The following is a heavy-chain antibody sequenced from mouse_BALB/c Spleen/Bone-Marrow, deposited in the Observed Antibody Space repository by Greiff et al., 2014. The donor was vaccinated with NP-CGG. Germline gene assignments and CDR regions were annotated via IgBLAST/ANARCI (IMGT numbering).Heavy chain of an antibody. D-gene: IGHD2-4*01. CDR2: IWAGGST. Sequence: QVQLKESGPGLVAPSQSLSITCTVSGFSLTSYGVHWVRQPPGKGLEWLGVIWAGGSTNYNSALMSRLSISKDNAKSQVFLKMNSLQTDDTAMYYYARDPIYYDYDWYFDVWGAGTTVTVSS. V-gene: IGHV2-9*02. CDR3: ARDPIYYDYDWYFDV. CDR1: GFSLTSYG. J-gene: IGHJ1*01.